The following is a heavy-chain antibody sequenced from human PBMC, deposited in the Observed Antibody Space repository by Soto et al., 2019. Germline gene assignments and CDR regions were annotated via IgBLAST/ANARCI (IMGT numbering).Heavy chain of an antibody. CDR1: GGTFSSYT. CDR2: IIPILGIA. J-gene: IGHJ3*02. D-gene: IGHD5-12*01. V-gene: IGHV1-69*02. Sequence: QVQLVQSGAEVKKPGSSVKVSCKASGGTFSSYTISWVRQAPGQGLEWMGRIIPILGIANYAQKFQGRVTITADKSTSTGYMEVSSLRSEDTAVYYCARGGYDFAFDIWGQGTMVTVSS. CDR3: ARGGYDFAFDI.